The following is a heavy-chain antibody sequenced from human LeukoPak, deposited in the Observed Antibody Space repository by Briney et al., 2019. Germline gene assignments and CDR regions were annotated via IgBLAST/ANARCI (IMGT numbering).Heavy chain of an antibody. CDR2: INWNGDSN. CDR1: GFTFDDYG. CDR3: ARALTAGTNAMDV. V-gene: IGHV3-20*04. Sequence: PGGSLRLSCATSGFTFDDYGMSWVRQAPGKGLEWVSGINWNGDSNGYADSVKGRFTISRDNAKSSLFLQMNSLRAEDKALYYCARALTAGTNAMDVWGQGTTVSVSS. D-gene: IGHD6-13*01. J-gene: IGHJ6*02.